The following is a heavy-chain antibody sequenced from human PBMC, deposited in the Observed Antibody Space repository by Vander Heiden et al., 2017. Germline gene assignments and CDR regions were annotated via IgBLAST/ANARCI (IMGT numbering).Heavy chain of an antibody. CDR2: INSDGSST. D-gene: IGHD2-2*01. V-gene: IGHV3-74*03. Sequence: EVRLEEDGGGLVQPGGSLRLSWSASGFTFSRFWMHWVRQAPGKGLVWVSRINSDGSSTMYADTVKGRFTISRDNAKNTVYLQMNSLRADDTAIYYCARESAVERIAFDIWGQGTMVTVSS. J-gene: IGHJ3*02. CDR3: ARESAVERIAFDI. CDR1: GFTFSRFW.